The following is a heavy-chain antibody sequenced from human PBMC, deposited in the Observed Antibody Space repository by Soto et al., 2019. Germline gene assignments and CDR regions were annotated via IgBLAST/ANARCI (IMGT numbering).Heavy chain of an antibody. V-gene: IGHV2-5*02. Sequence: QITLKESGPTLVKPTQTLTLTCTFSGFSLSTSGVGVGWIRQPPGKALEWLALIYWDDDKRYSPSLKSRLTITKDTSKNQVVLTMTNLDPVDTATYYCAHKGRGYSGYDLREMAEYYLDYWGQGTLVTVSS. D-gene: IGHD5-12*01. CDR3: AHKGRGYSGYDLREMAEYYLDY. J-gene: IGHJ4*02. CDR2: IYWDDDK. CDR1: GFSLSTSGVG.